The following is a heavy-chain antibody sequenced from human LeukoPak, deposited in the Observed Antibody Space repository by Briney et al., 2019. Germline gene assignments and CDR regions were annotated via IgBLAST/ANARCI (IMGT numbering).Heavy chain of an antibody. D-gene: IGHD3-10*01. CDR2: ISSSSSYI. CDR3: AKGYGSAFPGYNWFDP. V-gene: IGHV3-21*01. Sequence: GGSLRLSCAASGFTFSSYSMNWVRQAPGKGLEWVSSISSSSSYIYYADSVKGRFTISRDNAKNSLYLQMNSLRAEDTAVYYCAKGYGSAFPGYNWFDPWGQGTLVTVSS. J-gene: IGHJ5*02. CDR1: GFTFSSYS.